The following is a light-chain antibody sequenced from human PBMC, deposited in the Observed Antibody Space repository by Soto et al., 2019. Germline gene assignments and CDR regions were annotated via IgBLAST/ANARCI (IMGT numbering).Light chain of an antibody. CDR3: QQYYASPPT. CDR2: WSS. CDR1: QSVLYTTNNKNY. V-gene: IGKV4-1*01. Sequence: IMITQSPDSLAVSLGERATINCKSSQSVLYTTNNKNYLAWYQQKPRQSPKLLISWSSTRESGVPDRFSGRGSGSDFTLSISGLQDEDVAVYYCQQYYASPPTFGQGTKEDIK. J-gene: IGKJ1*01.